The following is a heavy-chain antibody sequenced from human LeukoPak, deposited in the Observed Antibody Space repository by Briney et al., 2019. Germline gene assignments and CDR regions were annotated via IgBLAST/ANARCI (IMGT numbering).Heavy chain of an antibody. CDR3: AKDGYSSSWLFDY. CDR1: GFTFSSYA. D-gene: IGHD6-13*01. Sequence: GGSLRLSCAASGFTFSSYAMHWVRQAPGKGLEWVAFIRYDGSNKYYADSVKGRFTISRDDSKNTLYLQMNSLRAEDTAVYYCAKDGYSSSWLFDYWGQGTLVTVSS. CDR2: IRYDGSNK. V-gene: IGHV3-30*02. J-gene: IGHJ4*02.